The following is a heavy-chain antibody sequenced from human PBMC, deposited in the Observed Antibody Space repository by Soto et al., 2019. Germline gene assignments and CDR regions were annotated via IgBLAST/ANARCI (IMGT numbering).Heavy chain of an antibody. J-gene: IGHJ4*02. CDR3: ARDVYSSSYFDY. CDR2: IYYSGST. CDR1: GGSISSYY. Sequence: KTSATLSLTCTVSGGSISSYYWSWIRQPPGKGLEWIGYIYYSGSTNYNPSLKSRVTISVDTSKNQFSLKLSSVTAADTAVYYCARDVYSSSYFDYWGQGTLVTVSS. V-gene: IGHV4-59*01. D-gene: IGHD6-13*01.